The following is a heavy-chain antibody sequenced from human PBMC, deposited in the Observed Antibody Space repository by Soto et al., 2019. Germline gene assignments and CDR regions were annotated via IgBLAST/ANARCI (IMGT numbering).Heavy chain of an antibody. J-gene: IGHJ4*02. CDR1: GESFSGFY. Sequence: SETLSLTCAVYGESFSGFYWSWIRQPPGKGLEWIGEINHSGSTYYNPSLKSRVTISVDTSKNQFSLKLSSVTAADTAVYYCARESYVQVYWGQGTLVTVSS. CDR2: INHSGST. CDR3: ARESYVQVY. D-gene: IGHD3-16*01. V-gene: IGHV4-34*01.